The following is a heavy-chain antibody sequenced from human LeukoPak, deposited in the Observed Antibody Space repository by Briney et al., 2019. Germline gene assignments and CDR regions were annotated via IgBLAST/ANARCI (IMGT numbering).Heavy chain of an antibody. CDR3: ASSGYSIGYDGLGDYFDY. J-gene: IGHJ4*02. CDR2: INTANGNT. Sequence: ASVKVSCKASGYSFTGYAMYWVRQAPGQRLEWMGWINTANGNTKYSQKFQGRVTITRDTSASTAYLELSSLRSEDTALYYCASSGYSIGYDGLGDYFDYWGQGTLVTVSS. D-gene: IGHD5-12*01. CDR1: GYSFTGYA. V-gene: IGHV1-3*04.